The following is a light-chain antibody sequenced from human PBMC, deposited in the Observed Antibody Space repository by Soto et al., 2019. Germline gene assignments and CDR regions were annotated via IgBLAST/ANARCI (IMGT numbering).Light chain of an antibody. CDR3: QQRSNWPPWT. CDR1: QSVSSY. V-gene: IGKV3-11*01. J-gene: IGKJ1*01. CDR2: DAS. Sequence: EIVLTQSPATLSLSPGERATLSCRASQSVSSYLAWYQQKPGQAPRLLIYDASNRATGIPARFSGSGSGTDFTLTISSLGPEDFAVYYCQQRSNWPPWTFGQGTKVDI.